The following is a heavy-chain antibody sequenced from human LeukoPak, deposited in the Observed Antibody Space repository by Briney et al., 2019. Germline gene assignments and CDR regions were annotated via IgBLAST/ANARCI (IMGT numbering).Heavy chain of an antibody. Sequence: GASVKVSCKASGGTFSSYAISWVRQAPGQGLEWMGGIIPIFGTANYAQKFQGRVTITTDESTSTAYMELSSLRSEDTAVYYCASRSRDILTGYFDFDYWGQGTLVTVSS. CDR1: GGTFSSYA. V-gene: IGHV1-69*05. D-gene: IGHD3-9*01. J-gene: IGHJ4*02. CDR3: ASRSRDILTGYFDFDY. CDR2: IIPIFGTA.